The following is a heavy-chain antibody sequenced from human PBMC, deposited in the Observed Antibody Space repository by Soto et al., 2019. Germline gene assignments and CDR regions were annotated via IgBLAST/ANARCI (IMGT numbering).Heavy chain of an antibody. Sequence: GGSLRLSCAASGFTFSSYWMHWVRQAPGKGLEWVSSISSSSSYIYYADSVKGRFTISRDNAKNSLYLQMNSLRAEDTAVYYCARGSFYYDSSGSLWGKGTLVTVSS. D-gene: IGHD3-22*01. CDR1: GFTFSSYW. CDR2: ISSSSSYI. V-gene: IGHV3-21*01. J-gene: IGHJ4*02. CDR3: ARGSFYYDSSGSL.